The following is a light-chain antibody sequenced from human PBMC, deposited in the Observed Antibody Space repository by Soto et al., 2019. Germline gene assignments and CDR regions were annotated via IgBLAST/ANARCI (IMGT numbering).Light chain of an antibody. V-gene: IGLV2-14*01. CDR1: SSDVGGYDY. J-gene: IGLJ3*02. Sequence: QSVLTQPASVSGSPGQSITISCTGTSSDVGGYDYVSWYQQHPGKAPKLMIFEVSSRPSGVSNRFSASKSGNTASLTISGLQPEDEADYYCSSYTSSTTVVFGGGTKVTVL. CDR2: EVS. CDR3: SSYTSSTTVV.